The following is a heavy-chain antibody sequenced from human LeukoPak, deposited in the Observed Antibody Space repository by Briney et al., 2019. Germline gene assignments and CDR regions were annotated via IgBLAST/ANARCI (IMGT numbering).Heavy chain of an antibody. J-gene: IGHJ5*02. CDR1: GYTFTSYG. CDR2: ISAYNGNT. V-gene: IGHV1-18*01. D-gene: IGHD3-10*01. CDR3: APLGGFGELWFDP. Sequence: ASVKVSCKASGYTFTSYGISWVRQAPGQGLEWMGWISAYNGNTNYAQKLQGRVTMTTDTSTSTAHMELRSLRSDDTAVYYCAPLGGFGELWFDPWGQGTLVTVSS.